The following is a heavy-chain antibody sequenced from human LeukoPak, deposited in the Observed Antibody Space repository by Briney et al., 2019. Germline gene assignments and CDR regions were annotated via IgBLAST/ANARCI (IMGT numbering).Heavy chain of an antibody. CDR3: AYSSSWPKPFDY. CDR1: GFTFSSYG. CDR2: ISYDGSNK. D-gene: IGHD6-13*01. V-gene: IGHV3-30*03. J-gene: IGHJ4*02. Sequence: GGSLRLSCAASGFTFSSYGMHWVRQAPGKGLEWVAVISYDGSNKYYADSVKGRSTISRDNSKNTLYLQMNSLRAEDTAVYYCAYSSSWPKPFDYWGQGTLVTVSS.